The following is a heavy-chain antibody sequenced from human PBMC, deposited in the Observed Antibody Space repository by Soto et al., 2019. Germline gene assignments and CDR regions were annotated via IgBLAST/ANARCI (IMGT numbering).Heavy chain of an antibody. CDR3: AKEASGDSRNDYSTPTDY. CDR2: ISGSGGST. CDR1: GFTFSSYA. D-gene: IGHD4-4*01. J-gene: IGHJ4*02. V-gene: IGHV3-23*01. Sequence: EVQLLESGGGLVQPGGSLRLSCAASGFTFSSYAMSWVRQAPGKGLEWVSAISGSGGSTYYADSVKGRFTISRDNSKNTLYLQMNSLRAEDTAVYYCAKEASGDSRNDYSTPTDYWGQGTLVTVSS.